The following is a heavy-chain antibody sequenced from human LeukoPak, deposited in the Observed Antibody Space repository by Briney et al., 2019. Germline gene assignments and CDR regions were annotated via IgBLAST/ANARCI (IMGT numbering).Heavy chain of an antibody. Sequence: SVKVSCKASGGTFNNYAINWVRQAPGQGLEWMGGIIPIFGSSNYAQKFQGRVTITADESTTTAYMELSRLRSDDTAVYYCARLTYYDFWSGYNYAFDIWGQGTMVTVSS. J-gene: IGHJ3*02. V-gene: IGHV1-69*13. D-gene: IGHD3-3*01. CDR3: ARLTYYDFWSGYNYAFDI. CDR2: IIPIFGSS. CDR1: GGTFNNYA.